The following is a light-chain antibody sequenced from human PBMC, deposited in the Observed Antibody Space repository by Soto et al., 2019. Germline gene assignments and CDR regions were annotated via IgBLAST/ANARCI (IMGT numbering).Light chain of an antibody. CDR2: XXX. CDR1: SSDVGGYNY. Sequence: QSVLTQPPSVSAAPGQKVTISCSGSSSDVGGYNYVSWYQQHPGKAPKLQXYXXXXRPSGVYNSFSGSKSGNAASLTISGLQAEDEADYYCTSYTSSITYVFGTGTKVTVL. CDR3: TSYTSSITYV. V-gene: IGLV2-14*01. J-gene: IGLJ1*01.